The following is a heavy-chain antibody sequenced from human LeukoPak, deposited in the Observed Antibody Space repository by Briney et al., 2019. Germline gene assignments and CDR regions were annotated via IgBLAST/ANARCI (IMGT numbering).Heavy chain of an antibody. V-gene: IGHV1-69*01. Sequence: SVKVSCKASGGTFSSYAISWVRQAPGQGLEWMGGIIPIFGTANYAQKFQGRVTITADESTSTAYMELSSLRSEDTAVYYCARGPSQMYCSSTSCHSPYYYYYMDVWGKGTTVTVSS. CDR1: GGTFSSYA. CDR2: IIPIFGTA. CDR3: ARGPSQMYCSSTSCHSPYYYYYMDV. J-gene: IGHJ6*03. D-gene: IGHD2-2*01.